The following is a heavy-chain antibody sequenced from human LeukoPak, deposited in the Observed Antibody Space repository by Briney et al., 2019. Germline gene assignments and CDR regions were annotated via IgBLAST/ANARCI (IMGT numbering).Heavy chain of an antibody. CDR1: GFNFSSYA. CDR2: ISGIGGSA. J-gene: IGHJ4*02. V-gene: IGHV3-23*01. D-gene: IGHD3-22*01. CDR3: AKDHPFDYYYDSSGYLLY. Sequence: PGGSLRLSCAASGFNFSSYAMTWVRQAPGKGLEWVSAISGIGGSAYYADSVKGRFIISRDSPKNTLYLQMNSLRAEDTAVYYCAKDHPFDYYYDSSGYLLYWGRGALVTVSS.